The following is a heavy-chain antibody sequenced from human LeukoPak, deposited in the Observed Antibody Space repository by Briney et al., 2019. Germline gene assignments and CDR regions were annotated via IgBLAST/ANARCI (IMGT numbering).Heavy chain of an antibody. CDR3: ARDGTTGYGMDV. V-gene: IGHV3-23*01. J-gene: IGHJ6*02. D-gene: IGHD4-17*01. CDR1: GFTFSSFA. CDR2: ISDSGGDT. Sequence: GGSLRLSCAASGFTFSSFAMIWVRQAPVKGLEWVATISDSGGDTYYADSVKGRFTISRDNSKNTLYLQMNSLRADDTAVYYCARDGTTGYGMDVWGQGTTVTVSS.